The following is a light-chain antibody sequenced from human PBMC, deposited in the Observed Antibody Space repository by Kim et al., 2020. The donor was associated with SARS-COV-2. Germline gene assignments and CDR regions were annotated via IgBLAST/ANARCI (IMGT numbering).Light chain of an antibody. Sequence: LSPGERATRAGRDSQSVSSDFAWYQPKPGQAPRLRIYDASHSATGIPVRFSGSGSGTAFTLSISSLEPEDAAVYFCQQRKHWPLTFGGGTKVDIK. CDR3: QQRKHWPLT. J-gene: IGKJ4*01. CDR2: DAS. V-gene: IGKV3-11*01. CDR1: QSVSSD.